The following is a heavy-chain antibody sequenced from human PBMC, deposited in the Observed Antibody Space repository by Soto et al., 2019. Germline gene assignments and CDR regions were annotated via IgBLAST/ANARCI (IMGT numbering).Heavy chain of an antibody. Sequence: PGESLKISCKGSGYSFTSYWIGWVRQMPGKGLEWMGIIYPGDSDTRYSPSFQGQVTISADKSISTAYLQWSSLEASDTAMYYSASSYNYATSDFDYWGQGTLVTVSP. D-gene: IGHD5-18*01. J-gene: IGHJ4*02. CDR3: ASSYNYATSDFDY. V-gene: IGHV5-51*01. CDR2: IYPGDSDT. CDR1: GYSFTSYW.